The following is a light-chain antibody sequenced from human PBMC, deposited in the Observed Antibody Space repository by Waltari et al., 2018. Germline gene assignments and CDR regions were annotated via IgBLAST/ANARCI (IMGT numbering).Light chain of an antibody. CDR2: AAS. V-gene: IGKV1-39*01. Sequence: DIQMTQSPSSLSASVGDRVTITCRASQSISSYLNWYQQKPGKAPKLLIYAASSLQSGVPSRFSCSGSGTDFTLTISSLQPEDFATYYCQQSYRSPRTFGQGTKLEIK. CDR3: QQSYRSPRT. J-gene: IGKJ2*01. CDR1: QSISSY.